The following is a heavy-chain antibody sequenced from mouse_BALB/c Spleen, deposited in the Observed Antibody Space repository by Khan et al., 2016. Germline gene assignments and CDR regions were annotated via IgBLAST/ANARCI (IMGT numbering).Heavy chain of an antibody. Sequence: VQLQQSGPELVKPGASVKMSCKASGYTFTSYVMHWVKQKPGQGLEWIGYINPYNDGTKYNEKFKGKATLTSDKSSSTANMELSSLTSEDSAVYYCARSGGYDALAYWGQGTLVTVSA. CDR2: INPYNDGT. J-gene: IGHJ3*01. CDR1: GYTFTSYV. CDR3: ARSGGYDALAY. D-gene: IGHD2-14*01. V-gene: IGHV1S136*01.